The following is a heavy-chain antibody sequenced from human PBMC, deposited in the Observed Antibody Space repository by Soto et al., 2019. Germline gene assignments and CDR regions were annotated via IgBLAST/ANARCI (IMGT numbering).Heavy chain of an antibody. CDR2: IYYTGNT. CDR1: GGSITSSTYY. D-gene: IGHD2-2*03. CDR3: ARHVRAGYCSYTTCPLGFFDN. J-gene: IGHJ4*02. V-gene: IGHV4-39*01. Sequence: QLQLQESGPGLVKPSETLSLTCTVSGGSITSSTYYWGWIRQPPGKGLEWIGSIYYTGNTYYSPSLQSRVTISVDTSKKQFSLKLSSVTAADTATYYCARHVRAGYCSYTTCPLGFFDNWGQGTPVTVSS.